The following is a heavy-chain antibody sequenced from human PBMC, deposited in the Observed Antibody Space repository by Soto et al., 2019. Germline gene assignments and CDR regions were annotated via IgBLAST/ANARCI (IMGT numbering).Heavy chain of an antibody. Sequence: GGSLRLSCAASGFTFSSYSMNWVRQAPGKGLEWVSYISSSSTIYYADSVKGRFTISRDNAKNSLYLQMNSLRDEDTAVYYCARDSGYYNWDFDYWGQGTLVTVSS. V-gene: IGHV3-48*02. CDR2: ISSSSTI. J-gene: IGHJ4*02. D-gene: IGHD3-22*01. CDR3: ARDSGYYNWDFDY. CDR1: GFTFSSYS.